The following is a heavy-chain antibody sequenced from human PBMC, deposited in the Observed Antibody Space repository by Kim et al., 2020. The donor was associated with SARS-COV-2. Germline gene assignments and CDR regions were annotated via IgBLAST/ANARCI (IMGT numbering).Heavy chain of an antibody. Sequence: NPSLKSRVAISVDTSKHQFSLKLSSVTAADTAVYYCARVQTVTTSYYFDYWGQGTLVTVSS. J-gene: IGHJ4*02. V-gene: IGHV4-34*01. CDR3: ARVQTVTTSYYFDY. D-gene: IGHD4-17*01.